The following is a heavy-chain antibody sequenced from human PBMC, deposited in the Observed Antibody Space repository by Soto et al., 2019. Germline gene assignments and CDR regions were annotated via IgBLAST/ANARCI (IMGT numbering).Heavy chain of an antibody. D-gene: IGHD3-9*01. V-gene: IGHV3-74*01. J-gene: IGHJ3*02. CDR1: GFSFSNNW. CDR2: ISADGSST. Sequence: EVQLVESGGGLVQPGGSLRLSCVASGFSFSNNWMHWVRHAPGKGPVWVSRISADGSSTHYADFVKGRFTISRDNAKNTLYLQMNTLSVEDAAVYYCVRFDISAPPPIWGQGTMVTVSS. CDR3: VRFDISAPPPI.